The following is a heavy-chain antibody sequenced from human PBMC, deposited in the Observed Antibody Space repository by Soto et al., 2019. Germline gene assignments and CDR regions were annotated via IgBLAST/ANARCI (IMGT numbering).Heavy chain of an antibody. J-gene: IGHJ6*02. D-gene: IGHD3-3*01. CDR1: GFSFSDYA. V-gene: IGHV3-23*01. Sequence: GGSLRLSCAASGFSFSDYAMSWVRQAPGKGLEWVSVISESGGSTHYADSVRGRFTVSRDNSKNTLYLQMNSLRAEDTAVYYCPRGGGKYYDFWSGESSYGMDVWGQGTTVTVSS. CDR3: PRGGGKYYDFWSGESSYGMDV. CDR2: ISESGGST.